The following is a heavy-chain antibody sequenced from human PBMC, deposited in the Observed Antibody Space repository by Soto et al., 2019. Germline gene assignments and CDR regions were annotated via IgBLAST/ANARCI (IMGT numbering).Heavy chain of an antibody. Sequence: EVQLVESGGGLVQPGGSLRLSCAASGFTFSSYSMNWVRQAPGKGLEWVSYISSSSSTIYYGDSVKGRFTISRDNAKNSLYLQMNSLRAEDTAVYYCASPDTAMGSNPTLFWHWGQGTLVTVSS. J-gene: IGHJ4*02. V-gene: IGHV3-48*01. CDR2: ISSSSSTI. CDR1: GFTFSSYS. CDR3: ASPDTAMGSNPTLFWH. D-gene: IGHD5-18*01.